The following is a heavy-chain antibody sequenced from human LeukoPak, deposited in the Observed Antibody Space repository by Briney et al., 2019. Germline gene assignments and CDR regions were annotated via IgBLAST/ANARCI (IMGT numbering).Heavy chain of an antibody. CDR2: TYYSGST. CDR1: GGSISSYY. CDR3: ARQRRSSSSWYFDY. V-gene: IGHV4-59*08. D-gene: IGHD6-13*01. Sequence: SETLSLTCTVSGGSISSYYWSWIRQPPGKGLEWIGYTYYSGSTNYNPSLKSRVTISVDTSKNQFSLKLSSVTAADTAVYYCARQRRSSSSWYFDYWGQGTLVTVSS. J-gene: IGHJ4*02.